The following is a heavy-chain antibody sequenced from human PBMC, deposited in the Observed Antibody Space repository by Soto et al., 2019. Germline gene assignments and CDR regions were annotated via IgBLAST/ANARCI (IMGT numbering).Heavy chain of an antibody. CDR1: GGSISSYY. J-gene: IGHJ3*02. CDR2: IYYSGST. Sequence: SETLSLTCTVSGGSISSYYWSWIRQPPGKGLEWIGYIYYSGSTNYNPSLKSRVTISVDTSKNQFSLKLSSVTAADTAAYYCARRGYFDWTFDIWGQGTMVTVSS. V-gene: IGHV4-59*08. D-gene: IGHD3-9*01. CDR3: ARRGYFDWTFDI.